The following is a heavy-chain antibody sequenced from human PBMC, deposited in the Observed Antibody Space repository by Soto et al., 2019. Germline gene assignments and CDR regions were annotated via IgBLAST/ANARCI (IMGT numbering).Heavy chain of an antibody. V-gene: IGHV1-8*01. CDR3: TRGEWELSY. CDR1: GYTFTTYD. D-gene: IGHD1-26*01. Sequence: QVQLVQSGAEVKKPGASVKVSCKPSGYTFTTYDINWVRQATGQGLEWMGWMNPNSGNTGYAQKFQGRVTKTRNTSISTAYMELNSLTSEDTAVYYCTRGEWELSYWGQGTLVTVSS. J-gene: IGHJ4*02. CDR2: MNPNSGNT.